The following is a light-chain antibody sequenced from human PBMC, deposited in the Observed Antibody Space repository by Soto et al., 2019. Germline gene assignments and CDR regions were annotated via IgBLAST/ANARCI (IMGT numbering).Light chain of an antibody. CDR1: QSVNSR. Sequence: EIVLTQSPGTLSLSPGERATLSCRASQSVNSRLAWYQHKPGQAPRLLISGASSRATGIPDRFSGSGSATDFTLTISRLEPEDFALYYCQHYGRSPITLGQGTRLESK. V-gene: IGKV3-20*01. J-gene: IGKJ5*01. CDR2: GAS. CDR3: QHYGRSPIT.